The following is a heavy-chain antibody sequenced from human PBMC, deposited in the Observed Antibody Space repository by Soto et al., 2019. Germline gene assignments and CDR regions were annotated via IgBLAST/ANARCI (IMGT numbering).Heavy chain of an antibody. CDR3: ARDRGFYYSSGTLATRDYNYGMDV. D-gene: IGHD3-10*01. Sequence: EVQLVESGGGLVKPGGSLRLSCAASGFTFSSHTMNWVRQAPGKGLEWVSSVTSSGSSIYYADSLKGRFTISRDNAKNSLYLQINSLRAEDTAVYYCARDRGFYYSSGTLATRDYNYGMDVWGQGTTVIVSS. V-gene: IGHV3-21*01. CDR2: VTSSGSSI. J-gene: IGHJ6*02. CDR1: GFTFSSHT.